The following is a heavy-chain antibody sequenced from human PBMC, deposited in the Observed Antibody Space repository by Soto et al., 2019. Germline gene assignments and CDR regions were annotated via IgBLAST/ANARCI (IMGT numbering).Heavy chain of an antibody. CDR2: IWYDGSNK. Sequence: GGSLRLSCAASGFTFSSYGMHWVRQAPGKGLEWVAVIWYDGSNKYYADSVKGRFTISRDNSKNTLYLQMNSLRAEDTAVYYCARDRLDYGDSEYYFDYWGQGTLVTVSS. CDR3: ARDRLDYGDSEYYFDY. D-gene: IGHD4-17*01. CDR1: GFTFSSYG. V-gene: IGHV3-33*01. J-gene: IGHJ4*02.